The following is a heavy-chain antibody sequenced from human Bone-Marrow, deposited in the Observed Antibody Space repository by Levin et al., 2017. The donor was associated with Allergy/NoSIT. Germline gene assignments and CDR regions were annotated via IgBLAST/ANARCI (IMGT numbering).Heavy chain of an antibody. CDR1: GGSFTTYS. CDR2: INPVLGTA. V-gene: IGHV1-69*06. J-gene: IGHJ6*02. Sequence: RASVKVSCKASGGSFTTYSINWVRKAPGQGLEWMGGINPVLGTANYAQKFQGRVTITADKSTSTADMVLSSLRSEDTAVYYCARVNCSSPSCFVSYYGMDVWGQGTTVTVSS. CDR3: ARVNCSSPSCFVSYYGMDV. D-gene: IGHD2-2*01.